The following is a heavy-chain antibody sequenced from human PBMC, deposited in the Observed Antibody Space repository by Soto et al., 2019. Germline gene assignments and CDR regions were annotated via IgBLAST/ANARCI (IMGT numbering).Heavy chain of an antibody. J-gene: IGHJ4*02. V-gene: IGHV5-10-1*01. CDR3: AAGEASSRNLAPYYLDF. CDR1: GYSFTSYW. Sequence: GESLKISCKGSGYSFTSYWISWVRQMPGKGLEWMGRIDPSDSYTNYSPSFQGHVTISADKSISTAYLQWSSLKASDTAVYFCAAGEASSRNLAPYYLDFWGQGTLVTVSS. CDR2: IDPSDSYT. D-gene: IGHD6-13*01.